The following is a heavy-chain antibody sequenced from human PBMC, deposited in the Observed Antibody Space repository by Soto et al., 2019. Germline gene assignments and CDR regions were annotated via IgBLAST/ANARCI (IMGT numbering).Heavy chain of an antibody. Sequence: GESLKISCKGSGYSFTSYWIGWVRQMPGKGLEWMGIIYPGDSDTRHSPSFQGQVTISADKSISTAYLQWSSLKASDTAIYYCARLGAGYYYYMDVWGKGTTVTVSS. CDR2: IYPGDSDT. CDR1: GYSFTSYW. CDR3: ARLGAGYYYYMDV. J-gene: IGHJ6*03. D-gene: IGHD6-13*01. V-gene: IGHV5-51*01.